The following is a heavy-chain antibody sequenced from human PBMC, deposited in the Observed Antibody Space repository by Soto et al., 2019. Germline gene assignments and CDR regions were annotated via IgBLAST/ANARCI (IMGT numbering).Heavy chain of an antibody. CDR1: GFTFSDYY. CDR3: ARVTVTKEDYYYGMDV. V-gene: IGHV3-11*06. Sequence: PGGSLRLSCAASGFTFSDYYMSWIRQAPGKGLEWVSYISSSSSYTNYADSVKGRFTISRDNAKNSLYLQMNSLRAEDTAVYYCARVTVTKEDYYYGMDVWGQGTTVTVSS. CDR2: ISSSSSYT. D-gene: IGHD4-17*01. J-gene: IGHJ6*02.